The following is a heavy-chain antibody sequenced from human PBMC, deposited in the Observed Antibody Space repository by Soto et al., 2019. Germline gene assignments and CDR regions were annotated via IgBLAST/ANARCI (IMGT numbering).Heavy chain of an antibody. J-gene: IGHJ4*02. CDR1: GVFLSSSNW. D-gene: IGHD4-17*01. CDR2: IFYSGTT. V-gene: IGHV4-4*02. Sequence: QVQLQESGPGLVRPSGTLSLTCGVSGVFLSSSNWWSWVRQPPGKGLVWIGEIFYSGTTNHNPSRKSRLTISLDKSKNQFSLRLTSVTAADTAVYFCARRSGYGDIDFWGQGTLVTVSS. CDR3: ARRSGYGDIDF.